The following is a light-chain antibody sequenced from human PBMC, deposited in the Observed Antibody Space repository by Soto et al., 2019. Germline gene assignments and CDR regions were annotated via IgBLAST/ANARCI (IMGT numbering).Light chain of an antibody. J-gene: IGKJ1*01. V-gene: IGKV1-5*01. CDR3: QRVRT. CDR1: QSFSRW. CDR2: DES. Sequence: DIQMTQSPSNRSASVGDRVTVTCRGRQSFSRWLGWYQQKPGKAAKLLIYDESSLVSGVPSRFSGSGSGTEFTLTLSSLQPDDFATYYCQRVRTFGQGTQVDIK.